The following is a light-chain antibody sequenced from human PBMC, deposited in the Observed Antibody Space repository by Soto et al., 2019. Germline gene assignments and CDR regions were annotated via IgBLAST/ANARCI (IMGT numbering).Light chain of an antibody. CDR3: SSYAGSSNV. V-gene: IGLV2-14*02. CDR2: EVN. Sequence: QSVLTQPASVSGSPGQSITISCTGTSSDVGSYNLVSWYQQHPGKASKLMIYEVNKRPSGVPDRFSGSKSGNTASLTVSGLQAEDEADYYCSSYAGSSNVFGTGTKGTVL. CDR1: SSDVGSYNL. J-gene: IGLJ1*01.